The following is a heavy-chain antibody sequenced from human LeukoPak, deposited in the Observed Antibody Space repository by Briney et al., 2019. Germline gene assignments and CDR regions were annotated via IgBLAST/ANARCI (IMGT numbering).Heavy chain of an antibody. V-gene: IGHV1-18*01. D-gene: IGHD5-18*01. CDR3: ADGGYSYGRGLAFDI. CDR1: GYTFTSYG. CDR2: SSAYNGNT. Sequence: ASVKVSCKASGYTFTSYGISWVRQAPGQGLEWMGWSSAYNGNTNYAQKLQGRVTMTTDTSTSTAYMELRSLRSDDTAVYYCADGGYSYGRGLAFDIWGQGTMVTVSS. J-gene: IGHJ3*02.